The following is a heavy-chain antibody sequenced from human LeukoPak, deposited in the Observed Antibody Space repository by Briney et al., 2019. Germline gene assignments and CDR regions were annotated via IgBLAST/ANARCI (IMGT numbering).Heavy chain of an antibody. D-gene: IGHD3-16*02. J-gene: IGHJ4*02. CDR1: GGSISSYY. V-gene: IGHV4-4*07. CDR2: IYTSGST. Sequence: PSETLSLTCTVSGGSISSYYWSWIRQPAGKGLEWIGRIYTSGSTNYNPSLKSRVTMSVDTSKNQFPLKLSSVNAADTAVYYCARDNRDLVGGVIVYYFDYWGQGTLVTVSS. CDR3: ARDNRDLVGGVIVYYFDY.